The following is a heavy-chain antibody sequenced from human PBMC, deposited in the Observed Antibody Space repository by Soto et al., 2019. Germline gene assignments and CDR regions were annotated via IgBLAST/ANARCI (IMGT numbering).Heavy chain of an antibody. D-gene: IGHD6-6*01. Sequence: EVQLVQSGAEVKKPGATVKISCKVSGYIFTDYYVYWVQQAPGKGLEWMGFLDPEAGETMYAEKFQGRITITADTSTETAYIELSSLRSEDTAVYYCATASSIGGRLWYFDLWGRGTLVTVSS. CDR3: ATASSIGGRLWYFDL. J-gene: IGHJ2*01. V-gene: IGHV1-69-2*01. CDR2: LDPEAGET. CDR1: GYIFTDYY.